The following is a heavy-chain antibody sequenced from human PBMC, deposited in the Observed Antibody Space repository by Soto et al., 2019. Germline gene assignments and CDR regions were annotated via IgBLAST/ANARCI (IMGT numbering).Heavy chain of an antibody. CDR2: ISGSGGST. CDR3: AKPSYDYIWGSYTTPFDY. V-gene: IGHV3-23*01. CDR1: GFTFSSYA. J-gene: IGHJ4*02. D-gene: IGHD3-16*01. Sequence: EVQLLESGGGLVQPGGSLRLSCAASGFTFSSYAMSWVRQAPGKGLEWVSAISGSGGSTYYADSVKGRFTISRDNSKNTLYLQMSSLRAEDTAVYYCAKPSYDYIWGSYTTPFDYWGQGTLVTVSS.